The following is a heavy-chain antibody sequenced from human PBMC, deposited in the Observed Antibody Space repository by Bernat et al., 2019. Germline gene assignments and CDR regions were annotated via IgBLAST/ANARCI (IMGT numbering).Heavy chain of an antibody. V-gene: IGHV3-23*04. J-gene: IGHJ3*02. CDR2: ISGSGGST. CDR1: GFTFSSYA. Sequence: EVQLVESGGGLVQPGGSLRLSCAASGFTFSSYAMSWVRQAPGKGLEWVSAISGSGGSTYYADSVKGRFTISRDNSKNTLYLQMNSLRAEDTAVYYRAKYLMLPDGYLGNDAFDIWGQGTMVTVSS. CDR3: AKYLMLPDGYLGNDAFDI. D-gene: IGHD5-24*01.